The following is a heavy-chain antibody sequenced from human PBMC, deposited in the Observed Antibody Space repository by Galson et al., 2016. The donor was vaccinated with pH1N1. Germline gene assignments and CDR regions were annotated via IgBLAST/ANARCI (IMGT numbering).Heavy chain of an antibody. J-gene: IGHJ1*01. CDR2: MNPNSGNT. D-gene: IGHD3-9*01. V-gene: IGHV1-8*01. CDR3: VDNSR. CDR1: GYTFNRYD. Sequence: SVKVSCKASGYTFNRYDISWVRQAAGQGLEWMGWMNPNSGNTGYALKFQGRVKMTRNTSISIAYLELRGLTFGDTAVYYCVDNSRWVQGTPVVVSS.